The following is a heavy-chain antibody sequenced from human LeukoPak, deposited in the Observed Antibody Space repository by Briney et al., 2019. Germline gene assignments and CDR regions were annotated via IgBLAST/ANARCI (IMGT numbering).Heavy chain of an antibody. V-gene: IGHV4-39*01. CDR1: GGSISGRRYY. CDR3: ARGVLRFLEWPKHNKDYYYGMDV. J-gene: IGHJ6*02. D-gene: IGHD3-3*01. Sequence: SETLSLTCSVSGGSISGRRYYWGWIRQPPGRGLEWIGSIHYDGATYYNPSLKSRVTMSVDTSKNQVSLKLSSVTAADTAVYYCARGVLRFLEWPKHNKDYYYGMDVWGQGTTVTVSS. CDR2: IHYDGAT.